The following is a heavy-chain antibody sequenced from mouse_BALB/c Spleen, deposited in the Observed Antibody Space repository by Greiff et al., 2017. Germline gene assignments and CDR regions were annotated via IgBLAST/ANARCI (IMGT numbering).Heavy chain of an antibody. CDR1: GYTFTSYT. CDR2: INPSSGYT. Sequence: VQLQQSGAELARPGASVKMSCKASGYTFTSYTMHWVKQRPGPGLEWIGYINPSSGYTNYNQKFKDKATLTADKSSSTAYMQLSSLTSEDSAVYYCARRGLRLPFDYWGEGTTRTVSS. V-gene: IGHV1-4*01. J-gene: IGHJ2*01. CDR3: ARRGLRLPFDY. D-gene: IGHD1-2*01.